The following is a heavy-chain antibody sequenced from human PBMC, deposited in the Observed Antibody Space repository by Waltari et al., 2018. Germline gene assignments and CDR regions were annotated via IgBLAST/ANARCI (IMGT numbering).Heavy chain of an antibody. CDR1: GYSISSGYN. Sequence: QVQLQESGPGLVKPSATLSLTCAVSGYSISSGYNWGWIRQPPGKGLEWIGSIYHSGSTYYNPSLKSRVTISVDTSKNQFSLKLSSVTAADTAVYYCARQSPRRDAFDIWGQGTMVTVSS. V-gene: IGHV4-38-2*01. CDR2: IYHSGST. J-gene: IGHJ3*02. CDR3: ARQSPRRDAFDI.